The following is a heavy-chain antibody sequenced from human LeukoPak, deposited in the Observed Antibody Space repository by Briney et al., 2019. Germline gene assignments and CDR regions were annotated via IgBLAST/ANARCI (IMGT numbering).Heavy chain of an antibody. CDR3: ASDIVVVVAAGYFDC. V-gene: IGHV3-30-3*01. J-gene: IGHJ4*02. D-gene: IGHD2-15*01. Sequence: PGGSLRLSCAASGFTFSSYAMHWVRQAPGKGLEWVAVISYDGSNKYYADSVKGRFTISRDNSKNTLYLQMNSLRAEDTAVYYCASDIVVVVAAGYFDCWGQGTLVTVSS. CDR2: ISYDGSNK. CDR1: GFTFSSYA.